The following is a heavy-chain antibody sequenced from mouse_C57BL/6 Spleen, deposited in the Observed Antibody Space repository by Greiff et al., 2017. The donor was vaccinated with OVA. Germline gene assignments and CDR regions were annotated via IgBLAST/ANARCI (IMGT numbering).Heavy chain of an antibody. Sequence: SGPELVKPGASVKISCKASGYAFSSSWMNWVKQRPGKGLEWIGRIYPGDGDTNYNGKFKGKATLTADKSSSTAYMQLSSLTSEDSAVYFCARSGTTPWYFDVWGTGTTVTVSS. J-gene: IGHJ1*03. CDR2: IYPGDGDT. V-gene: IGHV1-82*01. CDR3: ARSGTTPWYFDV. D-gene: IGHD1-1*01. CDR1: GYAFSSSW.